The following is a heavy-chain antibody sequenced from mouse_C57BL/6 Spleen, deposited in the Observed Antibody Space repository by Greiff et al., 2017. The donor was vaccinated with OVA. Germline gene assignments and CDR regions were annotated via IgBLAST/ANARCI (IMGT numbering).Heavy chain of an antibody. CDR1: GFSLTSYG. V-gene: IGHV2-2*01. J-gene: IGHJ4*01. CDR3: APQTAQATYYYAMDY. D-gene: IGHD3-2*02. Sequence: VQLQESGPGLVQPSQSLSITCTVSGFSLTSYGVHWVRQSPGKGLEWLGVIWSGGSTDYNAAFISRLSISKDNSKSQVFFKMNSLQADDTAIYYCAPQTAQATYYYAMDYWGQGTSVTVSS. CDR2: IWSGGST.